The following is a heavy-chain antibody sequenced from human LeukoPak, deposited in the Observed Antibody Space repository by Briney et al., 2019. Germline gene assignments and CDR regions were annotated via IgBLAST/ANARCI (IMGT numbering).Heavy chain of an antibody. Sequence: ASVKVSCKASGYTFTGYYMHWVRQAPGQGLEWMGWINPNSGNTGYAQKFQGRVTMTRNTSISTAYMELSSLRSEDTAVYYCARGQWGQQLVQSPYYYGMDVWGQGTTVTVSS. J-gene: IGHJ6*02. D-gene: IGHD6-13*01. CDR1: GYTFTGYY. V-gene: IGHV1-8*02. CDR2: INPNSGNT. CDR3: ARGQWGQQLVQSPYYYGMDV.